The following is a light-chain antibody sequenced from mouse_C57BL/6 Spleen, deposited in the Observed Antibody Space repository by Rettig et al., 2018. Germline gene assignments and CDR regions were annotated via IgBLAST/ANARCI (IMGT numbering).Light chain of an antibody. CDR3: QQWSSYPPT. CDR1: SSVSY. V-gene: IGKV4-55*01. J-gene: IGKJ2*01. Sequence: QIVLTQSPAIMSASPGEKVTMTCSASSSVSYMYWYQQKPGSSPRLLIYDTSNLASGVPVRFSGSGSGTSYSLTISRMEAEDAATYYCQQWSSYPPTFGGGTKLEIK. CDR2: DTS.